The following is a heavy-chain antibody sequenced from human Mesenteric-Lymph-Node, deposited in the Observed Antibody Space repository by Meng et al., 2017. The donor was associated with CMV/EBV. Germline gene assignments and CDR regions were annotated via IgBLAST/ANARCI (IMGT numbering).Heavy chain of an antibody. D-gene: IGHD4-17*01. CDR1: TLSSYG. V-gene: IGHV1-69*04. Sequence: TLSSYGINWVRQAPGQGLEWMGRIIPILGIANYAQKFQGRVTITADKSTSTAYMELSSLRSEDTAVYYCASGPSETDDYGDYKGYFDYWGQGTLVTVSS. CDR2: IIPILGIA. CDR3: ASGPSETDDYGDYKGYFDY. J-gene: IGHJ4*02.